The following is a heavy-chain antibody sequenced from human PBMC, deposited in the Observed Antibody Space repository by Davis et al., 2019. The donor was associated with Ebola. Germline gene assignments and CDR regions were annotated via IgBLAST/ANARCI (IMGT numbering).Heavy chain of an antibody. CDR3: TRRLPANWFDP. V-gene: IGHV4-39*01. Sequence: GSLRLSCTVSGGSIISSSSYWGWIRQPPRKGLEWIGSIYYSGITYYNPSLKSRVTISVDTSKNQFSLKLNSVTAADTAIYYCTRRLPANWFDPWGRGTLVSVSS. D-gene: IGHD2-15*01. CDR2: IYYSGIT. CDR1: GGSIISSSSY. J-gene: IGHJ5*02.